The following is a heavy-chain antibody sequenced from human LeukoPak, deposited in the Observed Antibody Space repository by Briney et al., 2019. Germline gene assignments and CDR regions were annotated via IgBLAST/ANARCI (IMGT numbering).Heavy chain of an antibody. CDR3: AKARLRAGDPIDY. Sequence: PGRSLRLSCAASGFTFSSYGMHWVRQAPGKGLEWVAVISYDGSNKYYADSAKGRFTISRDNSKNTLYLQMNSLRAEDTAVYYCAKARLRAGDPIDYWGQGTLVTVSS. J-gene: IGHJ4*02. D-gene: IGHD2-21*02. V-gene: IGHV3-30*18. CDR2: ISYDGSNK. CDR1: GFTFSSYG.